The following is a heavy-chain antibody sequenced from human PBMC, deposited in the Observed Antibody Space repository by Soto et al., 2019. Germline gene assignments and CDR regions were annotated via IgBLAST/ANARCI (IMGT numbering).Heavy chain of an antibody. CDR3: ARRYDSAFDI. J-gene: IGHJ3*02. CDR2: IYYSGST. CDR1: GGSISSYY. V-gene: IGHV4-59*01. Sequence: PSETLSLTCTVSGGSISSYYWSWIRQPPGKGLEWIGYIYYSGSTNYNPSLKSRVTISVDTSKNQFSLKLSSVTAADTAVYYCARRYDSAFDIWGQGTMVTVSS. D-gene: IGHD3-16*01.